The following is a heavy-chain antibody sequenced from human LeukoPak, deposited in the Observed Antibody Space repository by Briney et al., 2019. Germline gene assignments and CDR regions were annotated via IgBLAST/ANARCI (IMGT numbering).Heavy chain of an antibody. Sequence: GESLKISCKGSGYSFTSYWIGWVRQMPGKGLEWMGIIYPGDSDTRYSPSFQGQVTISADKSISTAYLQWSSLKASDTAMYYCARSHGWFGEWGWFDPWGQGTLVTVSS. J-gene: IGHJ5*02. D-gene: IGHD3-10*01. CDR2: IYPGDSDT. CDR1: GYSFTSYW. CDR3: ARSHGWFGEWGWFDP. V-gene: IGHV5-51*01.